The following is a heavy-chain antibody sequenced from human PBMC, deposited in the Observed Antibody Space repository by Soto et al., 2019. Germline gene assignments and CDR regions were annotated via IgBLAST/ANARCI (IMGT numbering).Heavy chain of an antibody. CDR2: ISYDGSNK. V-gene: IGHV3-30-3*01. Sequence: QVQLVESGGGVVQPGRSLRLSCAASGFTFSSYAMHWVRQAPGKGLEWVAVISYDGSNKYYADSVKGRFTISRDNSKKTLYLQMNSLRAEDTAVYYCARVYYDSSGAPFDYWGQGTLVTVSS. CDR1: GFTFSSYA. D-gene: IGHD3-22*01. J-gene: IGHJ4*02. CDR3: ARVYYDSSGAPFDY.